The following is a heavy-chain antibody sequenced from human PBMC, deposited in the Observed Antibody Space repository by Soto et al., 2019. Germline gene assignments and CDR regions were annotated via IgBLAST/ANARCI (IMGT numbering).Heavy chain of an antibody. CDR3: AREVEVAADSTFDP. CDR1: GGSISSYY. D-gene: IGHD2-15*01. J-gene: IGHJ5*02. V-gene: IGHV4-59*01. CDR2: IYYSGST. Sequence: PSETLSLTCTVSGGSISSYYWSWIRQPPGKGLEWIGYIYYSGSTNYNPSLKSRVTISVDTSKNQFSLKLSSVTAADTAVYYCAREVEVAADSTFDPWGQGTLVTVSS.